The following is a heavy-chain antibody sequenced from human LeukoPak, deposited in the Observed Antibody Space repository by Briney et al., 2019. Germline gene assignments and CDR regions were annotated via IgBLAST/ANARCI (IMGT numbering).Heavy chain of an antibody. J-gene: IGHJ4*02. CDR1: GDSVSSNSAA. V-gene: IGHV6-1*01. CDR3: ARDNFADHCDSDY. Sequence: SQTLSLTCAISGDSVSSNSAAWSWIRQSPSRGLEWLGRTYHTSKWFSEYAVSLKGRITINPDTSKNQFSLQLKSVSPEDTAVYYCARDNFADHCDSDYWGQGTLVTVSS. D-gene: IGHD2-21*01. CDR2: TYHTSKWFS.